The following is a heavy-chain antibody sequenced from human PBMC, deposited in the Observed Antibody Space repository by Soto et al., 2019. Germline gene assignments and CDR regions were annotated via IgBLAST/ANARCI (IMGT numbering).Heavy chain of an antibody. CDR2: INSDGSST. CDR1: GFTFSSHW. Sequence: GGSLRLSCEASGFTFSSHWMHWVRQAPGKGLVWVSRINSDGSSTNYADSVKGRLTISRDNAKNTLYLQMNTLRPEDTAIYYCVRDRRYGSGTYYYYYYMDVWGKGTTVTVSS. CDR3: VRDRRYGSGTYYYYYYMDV. J-gene: IGHJ6*03. D-gene: IGHD3-10*01. V-gene: IGHV3-74*01.